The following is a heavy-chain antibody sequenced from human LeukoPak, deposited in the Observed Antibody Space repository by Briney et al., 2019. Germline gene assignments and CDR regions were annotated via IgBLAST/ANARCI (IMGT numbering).Heavy chain of an antibody. V-gene: IGHV1-69*06. Sequence: SVKVSCKASGGTFSSYAFSWVRQAPGQGREWMGVIITIFHTPYYAPKFQGRVTITAYKSTSTVYMEVSSLRSEDTAVYYCARVRGVGSNSFDYWGQGTLVTVSS. CDR2: IITIFHTP. CDR1: GGTFSSYA. CDR3: ARVRGVGSNSFDY. J-gene: IGHJ4*02. D-gene: IGHD3-10*01.